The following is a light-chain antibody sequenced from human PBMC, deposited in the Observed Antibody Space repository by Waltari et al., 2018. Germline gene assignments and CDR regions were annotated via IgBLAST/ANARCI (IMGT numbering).Light chain of an antibody. Sequence: QSVLTQTPSASGTPGQRVTISCSGSSSNLASQDVYWYQQLPGTAPKLLIYKNDQRPSGVPDRFSGSKSGTSASLAISGLRSEDEADYYCATWDDRLSGWLFGGGTKLTAL. CDR2: KND. CDR3: ATWDDRLSGWL. V-gene: IGLV1-47*01. J-gene: IGLJ3*02. CDR1: SSNLASQD.